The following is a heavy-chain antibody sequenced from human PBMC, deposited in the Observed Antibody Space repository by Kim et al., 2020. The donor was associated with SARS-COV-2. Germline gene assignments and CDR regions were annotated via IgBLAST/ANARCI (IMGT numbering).Heavy chain of an antibody. V-gene: IGHV1-3*01. CDR3: ARGDGSSWYFWD. Sequence: ASVKVSCKASGYTFTSYAMHWVRQAPGQRLEWMGWINAGNGNTKYSQKFQGRVTITRDTSASTAYMELSSLRSEDTAVYYCARGDGSSWYFWDWGQGTLVTVSS. CDR2: INAGNGNT. J-gene: IGHJ4*02. CDR1: GYTFTSYA. D-gene: IGHD6-13*01.